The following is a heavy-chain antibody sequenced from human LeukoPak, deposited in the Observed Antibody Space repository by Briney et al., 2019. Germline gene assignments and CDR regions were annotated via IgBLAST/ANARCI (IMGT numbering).Heavy chain of an antibody. V-gene: IGHV1-69*02. J-gene: IGHJ4*02. CDR3: ARVAEPGLFDY. Sequence: ASVKGSCKASGGTFSSYTISLVGQAPGQGLEWMGRIIPILGIANYAQKFQGRVTITADKSTSTAYMELSSLRSEDTAVYYCARVAEPGLFDYWGQGTLVTVSS. CDR2: IIPILGIA. D-gene: IGHD1-14*01. CDR1: GGTFSSYT.